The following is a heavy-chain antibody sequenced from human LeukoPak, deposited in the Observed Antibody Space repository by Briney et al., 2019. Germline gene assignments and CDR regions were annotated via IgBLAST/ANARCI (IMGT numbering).Heavy chain of an antibody. J-gene: IGHJ4*02. Sequence: GGSLRLSCVVSGITFSGYSMIWVRQAPGKGLEWLSFMTTSGNTIFYAESVKERFTISRDNSKNTLYLQMNSLRAEDTAVYYCAGDQDYYGSGSYSDYWGQGTLVTVSS. D-gene: IGHD3-10*01. CDR2: MTTSGNTI. CDR1: GITFSGYS. CDR3: AGDQDYYGSGSYSDY. V-gene: IGHV3-48*01.